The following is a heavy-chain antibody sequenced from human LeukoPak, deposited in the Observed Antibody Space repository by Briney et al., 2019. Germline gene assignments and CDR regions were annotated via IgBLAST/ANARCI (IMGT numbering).Heavy chain of an antibody. CDR3: ARDAPYSSSWYGRIYYYYMDV. CDR1: GGSFSGYY. V-gene: IGHV4-34*01. J-gene: IGHJ6*03. Sequence: SETLSLTCAVYGGSFSGYYWSWIRQPPGKGLEWIGSIYHSGSTYSNPSLKIRVTISVDTSKNQFSLKLSSVTAADTAVYYCARDAPYSSSWYGRIYYYYMDVWGKGTTVTISS. D-gene: IGHD6-13*01. CDR2: IYHSGST.